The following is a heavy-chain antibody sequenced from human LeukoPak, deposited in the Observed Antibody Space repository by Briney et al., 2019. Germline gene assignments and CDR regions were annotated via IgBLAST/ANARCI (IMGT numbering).Heavy chain of an antibody. D-gene: IGHD5-24*01. CDR1: GYSFFSNYW. V-gene: IGHV5-51*01. Sequence: GESLKISCKAYGYSFFSNYWIAWVRQMPGKGLEWMGILYLVDSDSRYSPSFQGQVAISADRSISTAYLHWSSLKVSDTAMYYCARASRDGYNQNFDYWGQGTLVT. CDR2: LYLVDSDS. J-gene: IGHJ4*02. CDR3: ARASRDGYNQNFDY.